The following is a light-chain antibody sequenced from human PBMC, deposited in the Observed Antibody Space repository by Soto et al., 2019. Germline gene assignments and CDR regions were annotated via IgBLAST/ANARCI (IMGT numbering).Light chain of an antibody. CDR1: QGLRDD. J-gene: IGKJ4*01. CDR3: LHHNSYLALT. Sequence: DIQMTQSPSSLSASVGDRVTITCRASQGLRDDLGWYHQKPGKTPKRLIYAASTLQSGVPSRFSGSRSGKEFTLTISSLQPEDFATYYCLHHNSYLALTFGGGTKVETK. CDR2: AAS. V-gene: IGKV1-17*01.